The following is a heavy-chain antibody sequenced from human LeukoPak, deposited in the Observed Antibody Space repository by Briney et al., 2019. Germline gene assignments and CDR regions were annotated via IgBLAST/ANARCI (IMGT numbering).Heavy chain of an antibody. CDR1: GFTVSSNY. J-gene: IGHJ4*02. CDR3: AKDELGIPFDY. CDR2: ISGSGGST. V-gene: IGHV3-23*01. D-gene: IGHD7-27*01. Sequence: GGSLRLSCAASGFTVSSNYMSWVRQAPGKGLEWVSAISGSGGSTYYADSVKGRFTISRDNSKNTLYLQMNSLRAEDTAVYYCAKDELGIPFDYWGQGTLVTVSS.